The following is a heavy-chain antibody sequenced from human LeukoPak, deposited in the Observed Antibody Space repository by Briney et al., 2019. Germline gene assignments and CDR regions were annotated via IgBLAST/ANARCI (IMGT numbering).Heavy chain of an antibody. V-gene: IGHV4-4*07. J-gene: IGHJ4*02. D-gene: IGHD6-13*01. Sequence: SETRSLTCSVSGGSMNSYYWSWIRQSPGKGLQWIGRIYSTGSTNYSPSLKSRVTMSVDKSKNQFSLNLSSVTAADTAVYYCARGIADPYSFDSWGQGILVTVSS. CDR2: IYSTGST. CDR1: GGSMNSYY. CDR3: ARGIADPYSFDS.